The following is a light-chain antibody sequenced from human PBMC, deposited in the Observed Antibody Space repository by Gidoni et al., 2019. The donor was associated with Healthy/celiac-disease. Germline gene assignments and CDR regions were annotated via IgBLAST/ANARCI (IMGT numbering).Light chain of an antibody. CDR2: WAS. CDR1: TSVLYSSNNKNY. CDR3: QQYYSTPPLT. V-gene: IGKV4-1*01. Sequence: DIVMTQSQDSLAVSLGDRATIKCKSSTSVLYSSNNKNYLAWYQQKPGQPPKLLIYWASTRESGVPDRFSGSGSGTDFTLTISSLQAEDVAVYYCQQYYSTPPLTFGGGTKVEIK. J-gene: IGKJ4*01.